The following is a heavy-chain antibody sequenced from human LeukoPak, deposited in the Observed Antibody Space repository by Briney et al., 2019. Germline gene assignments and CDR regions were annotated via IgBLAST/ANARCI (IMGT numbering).Heavy chain of an antibody. Sequence: GGSLRLSCVASEFRLTDYALHWVRQAPGKGLEWVAVSSHDGSDEKVADAVKGRFTISRDNSKNMVYLQMSSLTTEDTAMYYCAREGGYDSGYFADYLDPWGQGTLVIVSS. CDR1: EFRLTDYA. V-gene: IGHV3-30-3*01. D-gene: IGHD3-22*01. J-gene: IGHJ5*02. CDR3: AREGGYDSGYFADYLDP. CDR2: SSHDGSDE.